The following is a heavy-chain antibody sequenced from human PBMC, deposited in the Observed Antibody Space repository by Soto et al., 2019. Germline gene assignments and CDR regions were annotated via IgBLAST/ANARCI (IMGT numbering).Heavy chain of an antibody. CDR1: GGTFSSYT. D-gene: IGHD4-17*01. CDR3: ARGSFNYGRDYYYYYMDV. J-gene: IGHJ6*03. CDR2: IIPILGIA. Sequence: QVQLVQSGAEVKKPGSSVKVSCKASGGTFSSYTISWVRQAPGQGLEWMGRIIPILGIANYAQKFQGRVTITADKSTRTAYMELSSLRSEDTAVYYCARGSFNYGRDYYYYYMDVWGKGTTVTVSS. V-gene: IGHV1-69*02.